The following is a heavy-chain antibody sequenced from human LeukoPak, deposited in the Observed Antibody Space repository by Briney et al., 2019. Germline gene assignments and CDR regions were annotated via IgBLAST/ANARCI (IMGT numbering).Heavy chain of an antibody. V-gene: IGHV3-21*01. CDR2: ISSSSSYI. Sequence: GGSLRLSCAASGFTFSSYSMNWVRQAPGKGLEWVSSISSSSSYIYYADSVKGRFTISRDNAKNSLYLQMNSLRAEDTAVYYCAREKAELYSSSWYVYYYYMDVWGKGTTVTISS. J-gene: IGHJ6*03. D-gene: IGHD6-13*01. CDR3: AREKAELYSSSWYVYYYYMDV. CDR1: GFTFSSYS.